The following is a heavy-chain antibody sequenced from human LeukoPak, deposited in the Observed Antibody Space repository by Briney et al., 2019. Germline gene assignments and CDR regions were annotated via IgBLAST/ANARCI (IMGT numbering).Heavy chain of an antibody. D-gene: IGHD3-16*01. CDR2: INHSGST. CDR3: ARGRGNPW. Sequence: SETLSLTCAAYGGSFSGYYWSWIRQPPGKGLEWIGEINHSGSTNYNPSLKSRVTISVDTSKNQFSLKLSSVTAADTAVYYCARGRGNPWWGQGTLVTVSS. J-gene: IGHJ4*02. V-gene: IGHV4-34*01. CDR1: GGSFSGYY.